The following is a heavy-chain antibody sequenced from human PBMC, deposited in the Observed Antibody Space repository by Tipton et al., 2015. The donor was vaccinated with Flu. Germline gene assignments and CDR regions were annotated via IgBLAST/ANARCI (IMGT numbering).Heavy chain of an antibody. CDR3: AREGDYYDSSGPISLFYY. CDR1: GGSISSGGYY. Sequence: LRLSCTVSGGSISSGGYYWSWIRQHSGKGLEWIGYIYYSGSTYYNPSLKSRVTISVDTSKNQFSLKLSSVTAADTAVYYCAREGDYYDSSGPISLFYYWGQGTLVTVSS. D-gene: IGHD3-22*01. J-gene: IGHJ4*02. V-gene: IGHV4-31*03. CDR2: IYYSGST.